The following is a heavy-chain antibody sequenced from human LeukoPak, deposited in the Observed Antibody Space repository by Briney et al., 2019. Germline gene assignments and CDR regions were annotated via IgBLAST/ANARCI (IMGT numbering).Heavy chain of an antibody. D-gene: IGHD2-2*01. V-gene: IGHV3-7*01. Sequence: GGSLRLSCAASGFSFGSYWMSWVRQAPGKGLEWVANIKQEGSEKFYVDSVKGRFTISRDNAKNTLYLQMNSLRAEDTAVYYCARGLVPADYYFDYWGQGTLVTVSS. CDR2: IKQEGSEK. CDR3: ARGLVPADYYFDY. CDR1: GFSFGSYW. J-gene: IGHJ4*02.